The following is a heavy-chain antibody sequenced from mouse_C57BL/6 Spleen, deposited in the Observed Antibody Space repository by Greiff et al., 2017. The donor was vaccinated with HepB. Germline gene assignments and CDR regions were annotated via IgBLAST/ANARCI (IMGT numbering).Heavy chain of an antibody. J-gene: IGHJ3*01. CDR2: ILPGSGST. Sequence: QVQLKASGAELMKPGASVKLSCKATGYTFTGYWIEWVKQRPGHGLEWIGEILPGSGSTNYNEKFKGKATFTADTSSNTAYMPLSSLTTEDSASYYCAREDRDGRPWVAYWGQGTLVTVSA. D-gene: IGHD1-1*01. V-gene: IGHV1-9*01. CDR3: AREDRDGRPWVAY. CDR1: GYTFTGYW.